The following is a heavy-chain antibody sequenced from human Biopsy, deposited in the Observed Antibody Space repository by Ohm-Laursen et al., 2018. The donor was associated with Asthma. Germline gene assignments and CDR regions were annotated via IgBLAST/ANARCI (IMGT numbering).Heavy chain of an antibody. D-gene: IGHD5-12*01. V-gene: IGHV1-69*13. CDR2: LIPVLGTP. CDR3: ARGYSGSDRIVYYYSGLEV. Sequence: AASVKVSCKASGDSFSNYAISWVRQAPGQGLEWMGGLIPVLGTPDRAQMFEGRVTITADESTSTAYMELSSLSSEDTAVYYCARGYSGSDRIVYYYSGLEVWGQGTTVTVSS. J-gene: IGHJ6*02. CDR1: GDSFSNYA.